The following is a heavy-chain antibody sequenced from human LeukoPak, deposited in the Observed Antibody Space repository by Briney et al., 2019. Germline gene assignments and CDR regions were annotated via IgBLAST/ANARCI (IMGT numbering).Heavy chain of an antibody. V-gene: IGHV1-69*06. J-gene: IGHJ4*02. CDR1: GYSFTSYW. Sequence: KISCKGSGYSFTSYWIGWVRQAPGQGLEWMGGIIPIFGTANYAQKFQGRVTITADKSTSTAYMELSSLRSEDTAVYYCARYCSGGSCYEGVDYWGQGTLVTVSS. CDR3: ARYCSGGSCYEGVDY. D-gene: IGHD2-15*01. CDR2: IIPIFGTA.